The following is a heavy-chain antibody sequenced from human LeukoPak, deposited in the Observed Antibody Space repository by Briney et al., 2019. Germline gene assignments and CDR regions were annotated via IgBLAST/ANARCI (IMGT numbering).Heavy chain of an antibody. CDR2: IYHSGST. D-gene: IGHD3-10*01. CDR3: ARRNTMVRGVIPQRGRFDY. V-gene: IGHV4-38-2*01. Sequence: PSETLSLTCAVSGYSISSGYYWGWIRQPSGKGLEWIGRIYHSGSTYYNPSLKSRVTISVDTSKNQFSLKLSSVTAADTAVYYCARRNTMVRGVIPQRGRFDYWGQGTLVTVSS. CDR1: GYSISSGYY. J-gene: IGHJ4*02.